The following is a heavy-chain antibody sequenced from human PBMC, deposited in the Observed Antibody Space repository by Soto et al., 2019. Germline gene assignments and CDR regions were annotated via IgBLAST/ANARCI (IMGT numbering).Heavy chain of an antibody. CDR2: ISGSGGST. D-gene: IGHD3-22*01. CDR3: AKDLGDSSGYYYVHWFDP. CDR1: GFTFSSYA. Sequence: GGSLRLSCAASGFTFSSYAMSWVRQAPGKGLEWVSAISGSGGSTYYADSVKGRFTISRDNSKNTLYLQMNSLRAEDTAVYYCAKDLGDSSGYYYVHWFDPWGQGTLVTVSS. J-gene: IGHJ5*02. V-gene: IGHV3-23*01.